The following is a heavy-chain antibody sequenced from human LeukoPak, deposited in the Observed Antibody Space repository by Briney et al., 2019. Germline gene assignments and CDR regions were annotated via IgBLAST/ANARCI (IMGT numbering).Heavy chain of an antibody. CDR1: GFTVSSNY. CDR2: IYGGGNI. V-gene: IGHV3-53*01. CDR3: ARGAGYNYPYYFGY. J-gene: IGHJ4*02. Sequence: HPGGSLRLSCAASGFTVSSNYMNWVRQAPGKGLEWVSVIYGGGNIYYADSVKGRFTISRDNSKNTLYLQMNSLRAEDTAVYYCARGAGYNYPYYFGYWGQGTLVTVSS. D-gene: IGHD5-24*01.